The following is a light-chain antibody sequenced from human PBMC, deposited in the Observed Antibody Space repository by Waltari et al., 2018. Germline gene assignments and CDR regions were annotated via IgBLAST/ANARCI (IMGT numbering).Light chain of an antibody. CDR1: SGSVTGNS. CDR3: QSYDNNIWL. Sequence: NFMLTQSHSVSESPGRTVTISCTRSSGSVTGNSQQRYQQRPGSAPTPVIYDNNQRPSGVPDRFSGSIDRSSNSASLTISGLKTEDEADYYCQSYDNNIWLFGGGTKVTVL. V-gene: IGLV6-57*03. J-gene: IGLJ3*02. CDR2: DNN.